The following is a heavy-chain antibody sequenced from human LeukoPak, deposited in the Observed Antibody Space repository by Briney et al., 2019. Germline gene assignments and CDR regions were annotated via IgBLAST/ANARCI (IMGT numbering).Heavy chain of an antibody. CDR2: IGISSGAM. V-gene: IGHV3-48*01. Sequence: GGSLRLSCAASGSIFSTYSMNWVRLAPGKGLEWISYIGISSGAMSYADSVKGRFTISRDNSKNTLYLQMSSLRVDDTAVYYCGRDGGNRWFDFWGQGTLVTVSS. CDR3: GRDGGNRWFDF. D-gene: IGHD2-15*01. J-gene: IGHJ4*02. CDR1: GSIFSTYS.